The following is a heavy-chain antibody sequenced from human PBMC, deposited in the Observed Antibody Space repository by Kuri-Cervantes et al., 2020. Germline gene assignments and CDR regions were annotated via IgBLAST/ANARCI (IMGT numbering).Heavy chain of an antibody. CDR1: GGSVSGYY. Sequence: SETLSLTCGVFGGSVSGYYWTWVRQSPGKGLEWIGEINHSGSTNYNPSLKSRVTISVDTSKNQFSLKLSSVTAADTAVYYCASGATVTTGSGVDYWGQGTLVTVSS. CDR3: ASGATVTTGSGVDY. V-gene: IGHV4-34*01. D-gene: IGHD4-17*01. J-gene: IGHJ4*02. CDR2: INHSGST.